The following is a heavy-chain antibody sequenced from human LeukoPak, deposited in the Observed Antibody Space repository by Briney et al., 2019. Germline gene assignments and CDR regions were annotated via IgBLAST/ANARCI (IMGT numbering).Heavy chain of an antibody. Sequence: SETLSLTCTVSGGSISSVYWNWIRQPPGKGLEWSGYIYTSGSTNYTPSINSRVTISVDTSKNQFSLKLSSVTAADTAVYYCARHWYPAYSQHWGQATLVTVSS. V-gene: IGHV4-4*09. CDR2: IYTSGST. CDR1: GGSISSVY. D-gene: IGHD6-13*01. CDR3: ARHWYPAYSQH. J-gene: IGHJ1*01.